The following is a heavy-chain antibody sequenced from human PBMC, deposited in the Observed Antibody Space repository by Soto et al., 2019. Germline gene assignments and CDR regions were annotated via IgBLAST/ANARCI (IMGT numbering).Heavy chain of an antibody. D-gene: IGHD2-15*01. V-gene: IGHV3-33*01. CDR2: IWYDGSNK. Sequence: GGSLRLSCAASGFTFSSYGMHWVRQAPGKGLEWVAVIWYDGSNKYYADSVKGRFTISRDNSKNTLYLQMNSLRAEDTAVYYCARTLFSEGGEEIDIWGQGTMVTVSS. CDR3: ARTLFSEGGEEIDI. J-gene: IGHJ3*02. CDR1: GFTFSSYG.